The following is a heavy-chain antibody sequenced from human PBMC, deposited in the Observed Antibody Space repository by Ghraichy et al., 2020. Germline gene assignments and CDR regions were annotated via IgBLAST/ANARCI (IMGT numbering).Heavy chain of an antibody. Sequence: SETLSLTCTVSGGSISSYYWSWIWQPPGKGLEWIGYIYYSGSTNYNPSLKSRVTISVDTSKNQFSLKLSSVTAADTAVYYCARLGYCSSTSCYGVGLYFDLCGRGTLVTVSS. J-gene: IGHJ2*01. CDR1: GGSISSYY. D-gene: IGHD2-2*01. CDR2: IYYSGST. CDR3: ARLGYCSSTSCYGVGLYFDL. V-gene: IGHV4-59*01.